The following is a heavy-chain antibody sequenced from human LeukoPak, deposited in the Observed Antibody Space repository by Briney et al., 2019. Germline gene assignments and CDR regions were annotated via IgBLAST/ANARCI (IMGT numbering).Heavy chain of an antibody. CDR3: ASIIVAAAGRGCYYYGMDV. J-gene: IGHJ6*02. D-gene: IGHD6-13*01. CDR2: IFPGDSNT. Sequence: GESLKISCKGSGYSFTSHWIGWVRQMPGKGLEWMGIIFPGDSNTRYSPSFQGQVTISADKSISTAYLQWSSLKASDTAMYYCASIIVAAAGRGCYYYGMDVWGQGTTVTVSS. CDR1: GYSFTSHW. V-gene: IGHV5-51*01.